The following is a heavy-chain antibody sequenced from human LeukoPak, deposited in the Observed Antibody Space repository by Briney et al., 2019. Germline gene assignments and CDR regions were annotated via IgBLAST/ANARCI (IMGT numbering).Heavy chain of an antibody. CDR1: GGTFNSKD. D-gene: IGHD5-24*01. CDR3: ARVPARDGYNYVFDY. J-gene: IGHJ4*02. V-gene: IGHV1-69*13. Sequence: SVKVSCKASGGTFNSKDITWVRQAPGQGLEWVGGMTPRFGTGNTAQKFQGRVAITADESTSTVYMELTSLRSDDTALYYCARVPARDGYNYVFDYWGQGTLVTVSS. CDR2: MTPRFGTG.